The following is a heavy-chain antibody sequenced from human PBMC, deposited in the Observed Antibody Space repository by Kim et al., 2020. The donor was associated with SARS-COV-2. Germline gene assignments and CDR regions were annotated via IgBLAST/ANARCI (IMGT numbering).Heavy chain of an antibody. CDR2: ISANTGNP. D-gene: IGHD3-22*01. CDR3: AIPSGGVVVVLDAFDI. V-gene: IGHV7-4-1*02. J-gene: IGHJ3*02. Sequence: ASVKVSCKASGYTFTSYAMNWVRQAPGQGLEWMGWISANTGNPTYAQGFTGRFVFSLDTSVSTAYLQISSLKAEDTAVYYCAIPSGGVVVVLDAFDIWGQGTMVTVSS. CDR1: GYTFTSYA.